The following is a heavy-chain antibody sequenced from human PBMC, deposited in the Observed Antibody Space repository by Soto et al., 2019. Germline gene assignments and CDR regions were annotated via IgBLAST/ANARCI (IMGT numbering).Heavy chain of an antibody. CDR1: GYTFTSYG. J-gene: IGHJ6*02. Sequence: QVQLVQSGAEVKKPGASVKVSCKASGYTFTSYGISWVRQAPGQGLEWMGWISAYNGNTNYAQKLQGRVTMTTDTSTSTAYMELRSLISDDTAVYYCARRSSSWPVNYYYYGMDVWGQGTTVTVSS. V-gene: IGHV1-18*01. CDR2: ISAYNGNT. CDR3: ARRSSSWPVNYYYYGMDV. D-gene: IGHD6-13*01.